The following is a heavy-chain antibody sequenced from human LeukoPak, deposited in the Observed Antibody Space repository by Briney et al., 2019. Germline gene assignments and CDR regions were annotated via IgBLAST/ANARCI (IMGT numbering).Heavy chain of an antibody. V-gene: IGHV4-38-2*01. CDR2: IYHSGSS. Sequence: SETLSLTCGVSGYSISSGYYWGWIRQPPGKGLEWIGSIYHSGSSYYNQSLKSRVTISVDTSKNQFSLKLRSVTAADTAVYYCARVTYCSRGSCFLRWFDPWGQGTLFTVSS. CDR3: ARVTYCSRGSCFLRWFDP. CDR1: GYSISSGYY. D-gene: IGHD2-15*01. J-gene: IGHJ5*02.